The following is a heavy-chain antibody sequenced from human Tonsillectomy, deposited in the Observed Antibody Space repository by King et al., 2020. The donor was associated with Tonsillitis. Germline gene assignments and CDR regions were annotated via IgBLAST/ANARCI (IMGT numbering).Heavy chain of an antibody. V-gene: IGHV3-23*04. CDR1: GFTFSTSA. D-gene: IGHD6-19*01. CDR3: TKDARLGIDAPFFDY. CDR2: ISTGGDT. J-gene: IGHJ4*02. Sequence: VQLVESGGGLVQPGGSLRVSCAASGFTFSTSAMSWVRQAPGKGLEWVSGISTGGDTWYAGSVKGRFTLSRDNSKNTVYLQMNSLRGEDTAVYYCTKDARLGIDAPFFDYWGQGTLVTVSS.